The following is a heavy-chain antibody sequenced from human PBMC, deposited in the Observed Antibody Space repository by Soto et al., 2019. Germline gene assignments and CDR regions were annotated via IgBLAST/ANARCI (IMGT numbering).Heavy chain of an antibody. J-gene: IGHJ4*02. CDR3: ARVTSGYRPHFEY. D-gene: IGHD3-3*01. V-gene: IGHV4-59*01. CDR2: IYYSGST. CDR1: DGSISSYY. Sequence: PSETLSLTCTVSDGSISSYYWSWIRQPPGKGLEWIGYIYYSGSTNYNPSLKSRVTISVDTSKNQFSLKLSSVTAADTAVYYCARVTSGYRPHFEYWGQGSLVTVSS.